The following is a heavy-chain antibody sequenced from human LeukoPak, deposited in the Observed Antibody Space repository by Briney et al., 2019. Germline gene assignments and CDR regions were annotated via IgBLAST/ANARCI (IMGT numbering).Heavy chain of an antibody. J-gene: IGHJ5*02. CDR3: ARDGGGYRFYNWFDP. D-gene: IGHD5-12*01. CDR1: GFTFSDYS. CDR2: ISRSSSYI. V-gene: IGHV3-21*01. Sequence: GGSLRLSCAASGFTFSDYSMNWVRQAPGKGLEWVSSISRSSSYIHYADSVKGRFTISRDNAKNSLYLQMNSLRAEDTAVYYCARDGGGYRFYNWFDPWGQGTLVTVPS.